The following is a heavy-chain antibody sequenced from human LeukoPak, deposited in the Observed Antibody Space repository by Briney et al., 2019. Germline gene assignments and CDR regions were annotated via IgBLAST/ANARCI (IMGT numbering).Heavy chain of an antibody. Sequence: ASVKVSFKASGYTFTGCYMHWVRQAPGQGLEWMGWINPNSGGTNYAQKFQGWVTMTRDTSISTAYMELSRLRSDDTAVYYCARAMVRGVNWFDPWGQGTLVTVSS. D-gene: IGHD3-10*01. CDR2: INPNSGGT. J-gene: IGHJ5*02. CDR3: ARAMVRGVNWFDP. CDR1: GYTFTGCY. V-gene: IGHV1-2*04.